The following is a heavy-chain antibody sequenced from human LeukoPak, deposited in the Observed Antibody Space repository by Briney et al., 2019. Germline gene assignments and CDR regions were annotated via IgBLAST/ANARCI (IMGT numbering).Heavy chain of an antibody. Sequence: ASVKVSCKASGYTFTSYDINWVRQATGQGLEWMGWMNPNSGNTGYAQKFQGRVTMTSNTSISTAYMELSSMRSEDTAVYYCARGIGFLDASLDPWGQGTLVTVSS. CDR1: GYTFTSYD. J-gene: IGHJ5*02. D-gene: IGHD3-3*02. CDR3: ARGIGFLDASLDP. V-gene: IGHV1-8*01. CDR2: MNPNSGNT.